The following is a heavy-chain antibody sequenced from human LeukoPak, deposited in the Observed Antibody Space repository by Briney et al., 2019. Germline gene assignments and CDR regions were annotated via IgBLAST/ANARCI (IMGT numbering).Heavy chain of an antibody. J-gene: IGHJ6*03. CDR1: GYTFTGYY. V-gene: IGHV1-2*02. CDR2: INPNSGGT. D-gene: IGHD3-10*01. Sequence: ASVKVSCKASGYTFTGYYMHWVRQAPGQGLEWMGWINPNSGGTNYAQKFQGRVTMTRDTSISTAYMELSSLRSEDTAVYYCARAVMVRGVITSYYYYYYMDVWGKGTTVTISS. CDR3: ARAVMVRGVITSYYYYYYMDV.